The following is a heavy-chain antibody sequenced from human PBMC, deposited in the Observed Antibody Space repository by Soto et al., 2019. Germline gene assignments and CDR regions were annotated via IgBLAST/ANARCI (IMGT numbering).Heavy chain of an antibody. CDR1: GGSFSGYY. V-gene: IGHV4-34*01. D-gene: IGHD3-10*01. CDR3: ARGRGLSVMVRGAIFDY. Sequence: SETLSLTCAVYGGSFSGYYWSWIRQPPGKGLEWIGEINHSGSTNYNPSLKSRVTISVDTSKNQFSLKLSSVTAADTAVYYCARGRGLSVMVRGAIFDYWGQGTLVTVSS. CDR2: INHSGST. J-gene: IGHJ4*02.